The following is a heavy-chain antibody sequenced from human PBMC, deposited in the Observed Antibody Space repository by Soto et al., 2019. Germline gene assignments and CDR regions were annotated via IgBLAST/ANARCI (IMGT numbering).Heavy chain of an antibody. J-gene: IGHJ4*01. CDR1: GYTFTSYG. Sequence: ASVKVSCKASGYTFTSYGISWVRQAPGQGLEWMGWISPYNGKTEPSPKFQDRVTMTTDISVSTAYMELSSLTSEDSAIYYCARDPGLGSSYPPLDYWGQGSLVTVSS. CDR3: ARDPGLGSSYPPLDY. V-gene: IGHV1-18*04. CDR2: ISPYNGKT. D-gene: IGHD3-10*01.